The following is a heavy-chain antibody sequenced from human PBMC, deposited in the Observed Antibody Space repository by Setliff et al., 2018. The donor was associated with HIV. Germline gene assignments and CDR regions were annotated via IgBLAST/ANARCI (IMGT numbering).Heavy chain of an antibody. CDR3: AKTVPHSTAQDAFDI. CDR1: GYSISTAYY. Sequence: SETLSLTCAVSGYSISTAYYWGWIRQPPGKGLEWIGSVYHSGTTYYNPSLNSRVTLSADTSKNQLSLRLSSVTAVDTGVYYCAKTVPHSTAQDAFDIWGQGTMVTVSS. CDR2: VYHSGTT. D-gene: IGHD2-2*01. J-gene: IGHJ3*02. V-gene: IGHV4-38-2*01.